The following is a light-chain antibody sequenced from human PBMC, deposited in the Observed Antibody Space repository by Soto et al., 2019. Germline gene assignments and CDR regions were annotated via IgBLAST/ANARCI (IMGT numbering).Light chain of an antibody. CDR3: QQYNSYSGT. J-gene: IGKJ1*01. Sequence: DIQMTQSPSTLSASVGDRVTITCRASQSISSWLAWYQQKPGKAPKLLIYDASSLESGVPSRFSGSGSGTEFNLTICSRQTDDFATFYCQQYNSYSGTFGQGTQVQIQ. V-gene: IGKV1-5*01. CDR1: QSISSW. CDR2: DAS.